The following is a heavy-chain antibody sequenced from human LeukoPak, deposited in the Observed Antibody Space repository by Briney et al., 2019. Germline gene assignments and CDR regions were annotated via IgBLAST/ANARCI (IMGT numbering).Heavy chain of an antibody. V-gene: IGHV4-4*07. J-gene: IGHJ4*02. Sequence: SETLSLTCTVSGGSISSYYWSWIRQPAGKGLEWIGRIYTSGGTNHNPSLKSRVTMSVDTSKNQSSLKLRSVTAADTAVYYCARMITAGQNYFDYWGQGTLVTVSS. CDR2: IYTSGGT. CDR1: GGSISSYY. CDR3: ARMITAGQNYFDY. D-gene: IGHD6-13*01.